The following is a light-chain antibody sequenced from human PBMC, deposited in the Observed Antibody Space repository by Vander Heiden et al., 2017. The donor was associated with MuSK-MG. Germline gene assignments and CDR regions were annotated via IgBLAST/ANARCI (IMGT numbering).Light chain of an antibody. Sequence: LCITLRSDINVVNAWIYWYQLKPGSPPQYLLRYLSDSDNQQGSGVPRRFSGSKDASANAAILLISGLQPEDEAYYYCMMWHITTGVFGGGTKLTVL. V-gene: IGLV5-45*01. CDR1: SDINVVNAW. J-gene: IGLJ3*02. CDR2: YLSDSDN. CDR3: MMWHITTGV.